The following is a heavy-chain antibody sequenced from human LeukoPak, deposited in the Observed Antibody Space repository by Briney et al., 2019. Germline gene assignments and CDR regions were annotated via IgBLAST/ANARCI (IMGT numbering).Heavy chain of an antibody. V-gene: IGHV1-8*01. CDR2: MNPNSGNT. CDR1: GYTFTSYD. J-gene: IGHJ4*02. D-gene: IGHD3-16*02. CDR3: ARGYRYVWGSYRPRSPYYFDY. Sequence: GASVKVSCKASGYTFTSYDINWVRQATGQGLEWMGWMNPNSGNTGYGQKFQGRVTMTRNTSISTAYMELSSLRSEDTAVYYCARGYRYVWGSYRPRSPYYFDYWGQGTLVTVSS.